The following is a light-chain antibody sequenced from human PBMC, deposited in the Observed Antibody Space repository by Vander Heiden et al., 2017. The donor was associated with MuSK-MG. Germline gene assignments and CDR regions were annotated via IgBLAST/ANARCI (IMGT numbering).Light chain of an antibody. CDR1: NIRSKT. CDR3: QVWDSSSDHGV. J-gene: IGLJ3*02. Sequence: SYMLTQPPSVSVAPGQTATIPCWGNNIRSKTVHGYQKKPGQAHVLVVSDDTDRPSGIPERFSGSNSGNTATLTISRVEAGDEADYYCQVWDSSSDHGVFGGGTRLTVL. V-gene: IGLV3-21*02. CDR2: DDT.